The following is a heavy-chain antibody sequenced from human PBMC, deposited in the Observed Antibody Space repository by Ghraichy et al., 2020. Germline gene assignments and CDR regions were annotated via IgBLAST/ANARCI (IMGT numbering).Heavy chain of an antibody. V-gene: IGHV4-59*02. CDR2: MSNSGRT. D-gene: IGHD1-1*01. J-gene: IGHJ6*02. Sequence: SETLSLTCTVSGASVSSHYWNWLRQTPEKGLEWIGHMSNSGRTKYNASLKGRVTISVDTSKNQVYLKVTSVTAADTAVYYCARELTTSYSTMDVWGQGTMVTAAS. CDR1: GASVSSHY. CDR3: ARELTTSYSTMDV.